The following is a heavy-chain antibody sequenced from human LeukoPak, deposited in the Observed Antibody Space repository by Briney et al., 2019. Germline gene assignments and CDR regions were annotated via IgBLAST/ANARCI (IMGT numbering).Heavy chain of an antibody. Sequence: GGSLRLSCAASGFTFSSYGMHWVRQAPGKGLEWVAVISYDGSNKYYADSVKGRFTISRDNAKNTLYLQMNSLRVEDTAVYYCARDYGSSWNWFAPWGQGTLVTVSS. J-gene: IGHJ5*02. CDR3: ARDYGSSWNWFAP. V-gene: IGHV3-30*03. CDR2: ISYDGSNK. D-gene: IGHD6-13*01. CDR1: GFTFSSYG.